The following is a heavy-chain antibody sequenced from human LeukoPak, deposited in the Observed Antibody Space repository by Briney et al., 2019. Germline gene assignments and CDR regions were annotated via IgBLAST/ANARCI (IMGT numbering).Heavy chain of an antibody. Sequence: SETLSLTCAVYGGSFSGYYWSWIRQPPGKGLEWIGEINHSGSTNYNPSLKSRVTISVDTSKNQFSLNLSSVTAADTAVYYCASGSGYDRGGYFDYWGQGTLVTVSS. V-gene: IGHV4-34*01. J-gene: IGHJ4*02. D-gene: IGHD5-12*01. CDR3: ASGSGYDRGGYFDY. CDR1: GGSFSGYY. CDR2: INHSGST.